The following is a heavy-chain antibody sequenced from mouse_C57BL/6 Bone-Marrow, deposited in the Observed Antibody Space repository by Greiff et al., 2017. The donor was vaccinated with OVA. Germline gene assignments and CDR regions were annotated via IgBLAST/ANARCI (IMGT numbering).Heavy chain of an antibody. J-gene: IGHJ3*01. CDR3: AREDGNWFAY. Sequence: VQLQQSGTELARPGASVKMSCKASGYTFTSYTMHWVKQRPGQGLEWIGYINPSSGYTKYNQKFKDKATLTADKSSSTAYMQLSSLTSEDSAVYYCAREDGNWFAYWGQGTLVTVSA. CDR1: GYTFTSYT. CDR2: INPSSGYT. V-gene: IGHV1-4*01. D-gene: IGHD2-1*01.